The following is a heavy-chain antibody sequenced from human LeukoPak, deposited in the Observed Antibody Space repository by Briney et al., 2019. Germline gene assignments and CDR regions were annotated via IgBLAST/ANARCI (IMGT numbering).Heavy chain of an antibody. Sequence: GSLRLSCAASGFIFTSNRMNWVRQAPGKGLEWVANIKHDGSEQIYVDSVKGRFTISGDNAKDSVYLQMNSLRAEDTAVYYCTRGLGEHGGVSDRWGQGTLVIVS. CDR3: TRGLGEHGGVSDR. CDR1: GFIFTSNR. D-gene: IGHD3-16*01. V-gene: IGHV3-7*01. J-gene: IGHJ5*02. CDR2: IKHDGSEQ.